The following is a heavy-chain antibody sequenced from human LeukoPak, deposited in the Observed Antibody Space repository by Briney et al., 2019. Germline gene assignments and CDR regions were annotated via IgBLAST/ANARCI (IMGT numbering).Heavy chain of an antibody. J-gene: IGHJ4*02. CDR3: ATMGLGIPIFDY. V-gene: IGHV1-24*01. CDR2: FDPEDGET. Sequence: SVKVSCKVSGYTLTELSMHWVRQAPGKGLEWMGGFDPEDGETIYAQKFQGRVTMTEDTSTDTAYMELSSLRSEDTAVYYCATMGLGIPIFDYWGQGTLVTVSS. CDR1: GYTLTELS. D-gene: IGHD7-27*01.